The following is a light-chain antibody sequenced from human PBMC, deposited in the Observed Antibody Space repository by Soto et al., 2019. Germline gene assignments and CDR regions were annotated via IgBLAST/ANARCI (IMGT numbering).Light chain of an antibody. CDR2: NAL. Sequence: EIVMTQSPATLSVPPGERATLSCRASQSVSTNLAWYQQKPGQAPRLLIYNALTRATGIPARFSGSGSGTEFTLTISSLQPEDFATYYCQQSYSTPRTFGQGTKVDIK. CDR1: QSVSTN. V-gene: IGKV3-15*01. CDR3: QQSYSTPRT. J-gene: IGKJ1*01.